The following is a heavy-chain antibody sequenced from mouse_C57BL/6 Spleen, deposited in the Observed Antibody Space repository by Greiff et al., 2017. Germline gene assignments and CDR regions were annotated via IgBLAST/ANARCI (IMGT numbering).Heavy chain of an antibody. CDR3: ARNWDWYFDV. Sequence: EVQGVESGGGLVQPGGSLKLSCAASGFTFSDYYMYWVRQTPEKRLEWVAYISNGGGSTYYPDTVKGRFTISRDNAKNTLYLQMSRLKSEDTAMYYCARNWDWYFDVWGTGTTVTVSS. CDR2: ISNGGGST. D-gene: IGHD4-1*01. J-gene: IGHJ1*03. CDR1: GFTFSDYY. V-gene: IGHV5-12*01.